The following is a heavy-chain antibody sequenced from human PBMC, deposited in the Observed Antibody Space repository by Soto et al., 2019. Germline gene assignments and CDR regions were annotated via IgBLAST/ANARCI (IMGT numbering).Heavy chain of an antibody. Sequence: SETLSLTCTVSGGSISSYYWSWIRQPAGKGLEWIGRIFISGSTNYNPSLESRLTMSVDTSKNQFSLNLSSVTAADTAVYYCTSALLDYGDYYFDNWGQVTLVTVSS. J-gene: IGHJ4*02. V-gene: IGHV4-4*07. CDR1: GGSISSYY. D-gene: IGHD4-17*01. CDR2: IFISGST. CDR3: TSALLDYGDYYFDN.